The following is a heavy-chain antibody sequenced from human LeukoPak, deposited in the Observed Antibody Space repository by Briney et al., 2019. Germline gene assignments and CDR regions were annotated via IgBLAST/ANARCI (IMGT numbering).Heavy chain of an antibody. V-gene: IGHV1-2*02. Sequence: GASVKVSCKASGYTFTGYYMHWVRQAPGQGLEWMGWINPNSGGTNYAQKFQGRVTMTRDTSISTAYMELSRLRSDDTAVYYCARNEYYYDSSGYLSAFDIWGQGTMVTVSS. J-gene: IGHJ3*02. CDR3: ARNEYYYDSSGYLSAFDI. CDR2: INPNSGGT. CDR1: GYTFTGYY. D-gene: IGHD3-22*01.